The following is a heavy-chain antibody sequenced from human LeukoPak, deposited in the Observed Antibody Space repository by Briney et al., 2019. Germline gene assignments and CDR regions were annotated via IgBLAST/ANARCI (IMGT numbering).Heavy chain of an antibody. CDR3: ATLVVPVATFDY. D-gene: IGHD2-2*01. CDR1: GGSISSSSYY. CDR2: IYYSGST. J-gene: IGHJ4*02. Sequence: PSETLSLTCNVSGGSISSSSYYWHWIRQPPGKGLEWIGSIYYSGSTYYNPSLKSRVTISVDTSKNQFSLKLSSVTAADTAVYYCATLVVPVATFDYWGQGTLVTVSS. V-gene: IGHV4-39*01.